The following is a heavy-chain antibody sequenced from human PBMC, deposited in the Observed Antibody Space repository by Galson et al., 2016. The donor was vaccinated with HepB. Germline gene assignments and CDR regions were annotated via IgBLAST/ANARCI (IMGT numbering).Heavy chain of an antibody. Sequence: SLRLSCAASGFTFRSYGLQWVRQAPGKGPEWLAIITYHGRNQFYADSVEGRFTISRDDSRNSAYLQMDSLREEDTAVYYCGKWDWNDPADWGQGTLVSVSS. CDR2: ITYHGRNQ. J-gene: IGHJ4*02. CDR1: GFTFRSYG. V-gene: IGHV3-30*03. CDR3: GKWDWNDPAD. D-gene: IGHD1-1*01.